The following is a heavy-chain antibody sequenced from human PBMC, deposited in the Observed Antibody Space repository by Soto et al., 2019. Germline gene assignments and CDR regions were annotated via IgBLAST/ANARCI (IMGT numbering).Heavy chain of an antibody. CDR3: ARHTEATIFHPYYLDV. CDR1: GGSISSYY. J-gene: IGHJ6*03. V-gene: IGHV4-59*08. Sequence: PSETLSLTCTVSGGSISSYYWSWIRQPPGKGLEWIGYIYYSGSTNYNPSLKSRVTISVDTSKNQFSLKLSSVTAADTAVYYCARHTEATIFHPYYLDVWGKGTTVTVSS. D-gene: IGHD5-12*01. CDR2: IYYSGST.